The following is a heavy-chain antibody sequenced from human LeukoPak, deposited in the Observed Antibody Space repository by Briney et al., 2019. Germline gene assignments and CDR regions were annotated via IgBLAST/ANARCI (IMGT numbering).Heavy chain of an antibody. J-gene: IGHJ4*02. V-gene: IGHV1-69*01. Sequence: SVKVSCKASGGTFSSYAISWVRQAPGQGLEWMGGIIPIFGTANYAQKFQGRVTITADESTSTAYMELSSLRSEDTAVYYCAKDRFGEFYFDYWGQGTLVTVSS. CDR2: IIPIFGTA. CDR3: AKDRFGEFYFDY. D-gene: IGHD3-10*01. CDR1: GGTFSSYA.